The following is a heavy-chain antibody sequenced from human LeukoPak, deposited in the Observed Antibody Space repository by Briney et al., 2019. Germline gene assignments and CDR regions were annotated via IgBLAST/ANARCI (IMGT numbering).Heavy chain of an antibody. J-gene: IGHJ6*03. CDR3: ASTPPAYDNFPRYYYMDV. V-gene: IGHV1-69*05. D-gene: IGHD3-9*01. Sequence: ASVKVSCKASGGTFSSYAISWVRQAPGQGLEWMGGIIPIFGTANYAQKFQGRVTITTDESTSTAYMELSSLRSEDTAVYYCASTPPAYDNFPRYYYMDVWGKGTTVTVSS. CDR2: IIPIFGTA. CDR1: GGTFSSYA.